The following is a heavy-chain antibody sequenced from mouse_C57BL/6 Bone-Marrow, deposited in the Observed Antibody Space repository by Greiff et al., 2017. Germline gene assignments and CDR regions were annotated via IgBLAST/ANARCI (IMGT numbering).Heavy chain of an antibody. CDR3: ARYDGYSRFAY. CDR2: IWCGGST. D-gene: IGHD2-3*01. Sequence: QVQLKESGPGLVQPSQSLSITCTVSGFSLTSSGVHWVRQSPGKGLEWLGVIWCGGSTDYNAAFISRLSISTDNSKSQVFFKMNSLRADDTAIYYCARYDGYSRFAYWGQGTLVTVSA. CDR1: GFSLTSSG. V-gene: IGHV2-2*01. J-gene: IGHJ3*01.